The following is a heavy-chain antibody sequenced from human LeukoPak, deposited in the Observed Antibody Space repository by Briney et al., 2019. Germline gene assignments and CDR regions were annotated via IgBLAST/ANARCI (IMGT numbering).Heavy chain of an antibody. CDR1: GFTFSSYA. Sequence: GGSLRLSCAASGFTFSSYAMHWVRQAPGKGLEYVSAISSNGGSTYYANSVKGRFTISRDNSKNTLYLQMNSLKAEDTAVYYCAKGPRTVRFGDRHKGIFDYWGQGTLVTVSS. V-gene: IGHV3-64*01. CDR3: AKGPRTVRFGDRHKGIFDY. D-gene: IGHD3-10*01. J-gene: IGHJ4*02. CDR2: ISSNGGST.